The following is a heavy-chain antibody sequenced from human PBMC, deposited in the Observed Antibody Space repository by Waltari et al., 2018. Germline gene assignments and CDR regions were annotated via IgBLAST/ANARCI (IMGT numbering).Heavy chain of an antibody. CDR1: GGSIRSYY. CDR3: ARIGYKTYGMDV. D-gene: IGHD1-20*01. CDR2: VYYSGTT. Sequence: QVQLQESGPRLVKPSETLSLTCSVSGGSIRSYYWAWIRQSPGTGLQWIGYVYYSGTTNYSPYLKSRVTMSVDSSRNEISLKMTSVTAADTAVYYCARIGYKTYGMDVWGRGTPVTVSS. V-gene: IGHV4-59*01. J-gene: IGHJ6*02.